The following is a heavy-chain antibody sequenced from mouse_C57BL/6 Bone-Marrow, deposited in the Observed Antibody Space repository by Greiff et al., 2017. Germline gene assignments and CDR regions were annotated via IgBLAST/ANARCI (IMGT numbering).Heavy chain of an antibody. CDR1: GYTFTSYW. D-gene: IGHD3-3*01. J-gene: IGHJ4*01. Sequence: QVQLQQPGTELVKPGASVKLSCKASGYTFTSYWMHWVKQRPGQGLEWIGNINPSNGGTNYNEKFKSKATLAVDKTSSTAYMQRSSLTSEDSAVYDSARGVGDYAMYYWGQGTSVTVSS. CDR3: ARGVGDYAMYY. CDR2: INPSNGGT. V-gene: IGHV1-53*01.